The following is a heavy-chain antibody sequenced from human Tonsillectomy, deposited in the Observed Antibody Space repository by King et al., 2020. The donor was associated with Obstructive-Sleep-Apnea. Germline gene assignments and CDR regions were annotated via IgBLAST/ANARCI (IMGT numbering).Heavy chain of an antibody. CDR2: IYQSGST. J-gene: IGHJ4*02. V-gene: IGHV4-30-2*01. CDR1: GGSLSSGGYS. Sequence: QLQESGSGLVKPLQTLSLTCAGSGGSLSSGGYSWSWIRQPPGKGLEWIGYIYQSGSTYYKPSLKTPVTISVDRSKNQFSLKLSSVTAADTAVYYCASSNSDYFDYWGQGTLVTVSS. D-gene: IGHD2-21*01. CDR3: ASSNSDYFDY.